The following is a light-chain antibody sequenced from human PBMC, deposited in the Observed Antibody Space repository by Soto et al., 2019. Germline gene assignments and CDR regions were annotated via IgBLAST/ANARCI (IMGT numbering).Light chain of an antibody. Sequence: QSALTQPPSVSGAPGQRVTISCTGSSSNIGAGYEVHWYQQLPGTAPKLLIYGNSNRPSGVPDRFSGSKSGTSASLAITGLQAGDEADYYCQSFDSSLSGWVFGGGTKGTVL. CDR2: GNS. V-gene: IGLV1-40*01. CDR1: SSNIGAGYE. CDR3: QSFDSSLSGWV. J-gene: IGLJ3*02.